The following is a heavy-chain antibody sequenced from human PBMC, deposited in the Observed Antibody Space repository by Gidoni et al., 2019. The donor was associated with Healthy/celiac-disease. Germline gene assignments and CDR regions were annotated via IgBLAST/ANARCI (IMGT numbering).Heavy chain of an antibody. CDR1: GFTFSDYY. CDR3: ARDPRGWPNDAFDI. J-gene: IGHJ3*02. CDR2: SSSSSSYT. Sequence: QVQLVESGGGLVKPGGSLRLSCAASGFTFSDYYMSWIRQAPGKGLEWVSYSSSSSSYTNYADSVKGRFTISRDNAKNSLYLQMNSLRAEDTAVYYCARDPRGWPNDAFDIWGQGTMVTVSS. D-gene: IGHD6-19*01. V-gene: IGHV3-11*06.